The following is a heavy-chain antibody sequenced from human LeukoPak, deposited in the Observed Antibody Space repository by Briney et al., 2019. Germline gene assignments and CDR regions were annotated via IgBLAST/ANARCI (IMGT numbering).Heavy chain of an antibody. CDR2: IYYSGST. CDR1: GGSFSSGSYY. V-gene: IGHV4-61*01. J-gene: IGHJ5*02. CDR3: ARDFRYCSSTSCYGSWFDP. Sequence: SETLSLTCTVSGGSFSSGSYYWGWIRQPPGTGLEWIGYIYYSGSTNYNPPLKSRVTISVDTSKNQFSLKLSSVTAADTAVYYCARDFRYCSSTSCYGSWFDPWGQGTLVTVSS. D-gene: IGHD2-2*01.